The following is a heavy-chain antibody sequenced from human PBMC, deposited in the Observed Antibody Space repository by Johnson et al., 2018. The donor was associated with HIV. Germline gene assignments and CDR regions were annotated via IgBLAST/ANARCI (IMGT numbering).Heavy chain of an antibody. V-gene: IGHV3-48*03. CDR3: AREEGNYILTRGDAFDI. J-gene: IGHJ3*02. CDR2: ISSSGSTI. CDR1: GFTFSSYA. Sequence: VQLVESGGGVVQPGRSLRLSCAASGFTFSSYAMHWVRQAPGKGLEWLSFISSSGSTIYYADSVKGRFPSSRDNSKNSLYRQMNSLRAEDTTVYYCAREEGNYILTRGDAFDIWGQGTMVTVS. D-gene: IGHD3-9*01.